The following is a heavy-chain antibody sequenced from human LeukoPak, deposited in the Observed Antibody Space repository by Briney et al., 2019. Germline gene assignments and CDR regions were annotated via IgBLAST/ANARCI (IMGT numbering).Heavy chain of an antibody. Sequence: GGSLRLSCPASGFSVSKNYMSWVRQAPGQGLEWVSVIYSGGNTYNAASVEGRFTISRDHSENTLYLQMNSLRAEDTAVYYCAAPFWSAYPNWGQGTLVTVSS. V-gene: IGHV3-66*01. CDR2: IYSGGNT. CDR3: AAPFWSAYPN. D-gene: IGHD3-3*01. J-gene: IGHJ4*02. CDR1: GFSVSKNY.